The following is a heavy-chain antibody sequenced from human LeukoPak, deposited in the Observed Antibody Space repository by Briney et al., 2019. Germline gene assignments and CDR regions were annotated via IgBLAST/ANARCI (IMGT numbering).Heavy chain of an antibody. J-gene: IGHJ6*03. CDR1: GYTFTSYD. CDR2: INPNSGGT. V-gene: IGHV1-2*06. CDR3: ARPPRTGAYYYMDV. Sequence: ASVKVSCKASGYTFTSYDINWVRQAPGQGLEWMGRINPNSGGTNYAQKFQGRVTMTRDTSISTAYMELSRLRSDDTAVYYCARPPRTGAYYYMDVWGKGTTVTVSS. D-gene: IGHD7-27*01.